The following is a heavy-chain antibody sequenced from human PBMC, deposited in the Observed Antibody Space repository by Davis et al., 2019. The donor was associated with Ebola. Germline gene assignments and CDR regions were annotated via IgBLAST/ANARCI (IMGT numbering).Heavy chain of an antibody. CDR1: GFTFSSYG. CDR3: ARDRNVTTVPYYYGMDV. V-gene: IGHV3-33*01. J-gene: IGHJ6*02. Sequence: GGSLRLSCAASGFTFSSYGMHWVRQAPGKGLEWVAVIWYDGSNKYCADSVKGRFTISRDNSKNTLYLQMNSLRAEDTAVYYCARDRNVTTVPYYYGMDVWGQGTTVTVSS. CDR2: IWYDGSNK. D-gene: IGHD1-14*01.